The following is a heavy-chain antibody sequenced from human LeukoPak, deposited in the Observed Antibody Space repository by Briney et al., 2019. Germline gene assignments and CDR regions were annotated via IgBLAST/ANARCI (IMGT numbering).Heavy chain of an antibody. Sequence: GGSLRLSCATFGFSFESYGLHWVRQAPGKGLEWVTFIPFSGRDENYADSVRGRFTISRDNSKNMVYLQMNSPRPDDTGIYYCVKDCGLGGSRDYWGQGTLVTVSS. D-gene: IGHD1-26*01. CDR1: GFSFESYG. V-gene: IGHV3-30*02. CDR3: VKDCGLGGSRDY. CDR2: IPFSGRDE. J-gene: IGHJ4*02.